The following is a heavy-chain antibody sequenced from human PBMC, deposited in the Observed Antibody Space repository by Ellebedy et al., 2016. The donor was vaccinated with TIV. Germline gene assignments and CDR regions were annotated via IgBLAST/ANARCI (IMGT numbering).Heavy chain of an antibody. CDR1: YGSISSYY. V-gene: IGHV4-59*01. D-gene: IGHD3-10*01. CDR2: IFHTGNT. J-gene: IGHJ6*02. Sequence: MPGGSLRLSCTVSYGSISSYYWTRIRQTPGKGLEWIGFIFHTGNTNYNPSLKSRVAISLDTSKNQFSLKLSSVTAADSAVYYCARDSLRGPPVWGQGTTVTVSS. CDR3: ARDSLRGPPV.